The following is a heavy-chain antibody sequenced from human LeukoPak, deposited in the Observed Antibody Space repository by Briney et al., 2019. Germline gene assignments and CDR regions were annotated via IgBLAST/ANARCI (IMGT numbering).Heavy chain of an antibody. CDR3: ARDMVRGVTRIYYFDY. CDR2: ISSSSSYI. Sequence: GGSLRLSCAASGFTFSSYSMNWVRQAPGKGLEWVSSISSSSSYIYYADSVKGRFTISRDNAKNSLYLQMNSLRVEDTAVYYCARDMVRGVTRIYYFDYWGQGTLVTVSS. D-gene: IGHD3-10*01. V-gene: IGHV3-21*01. J-gene: IGHJ4*02. CDR1: GFTFSSYS.